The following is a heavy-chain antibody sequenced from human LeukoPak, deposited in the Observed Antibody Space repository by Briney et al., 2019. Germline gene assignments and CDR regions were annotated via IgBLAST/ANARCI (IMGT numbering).Heavy chain of an antibody. CDR2: ISWNSGSI. J-gene: IGHJ4*02. Sequence: GRSLRLSCAASGFTFDDYAMHWVRQAPGKGLEWVSGISWNSGSIGYADSVKGRFTISRDNSKNTLYLQMNSLRAEDTAVYYCAKDPTYWGQGTLVTVSS. CDR1: GFTFDDYA. CDR3: AKDPTY. V-gene: IGHV3-9*01.